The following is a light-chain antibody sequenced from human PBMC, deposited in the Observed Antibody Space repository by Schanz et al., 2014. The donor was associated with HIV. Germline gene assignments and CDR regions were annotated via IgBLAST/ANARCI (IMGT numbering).Light chain of an antibody. V-gene: IGKV3-20*01. Sequence: EIVLTQSPATLSLSPGERATLSCRASQSVSSNLAWYQQKPGQAPRLLIYGASSRATGIPDRFSGSGSGTDFTLTISRLEPEDFAVYYCQQYGSSPGTFGQGTKLEI. CDR1: QSVSSN. CDR2: GAS. J-gene: IGKJ2*01. CDR3: QQYGSSPGT.